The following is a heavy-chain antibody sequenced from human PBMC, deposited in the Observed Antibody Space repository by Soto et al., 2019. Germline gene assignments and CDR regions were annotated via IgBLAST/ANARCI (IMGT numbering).Heavy chain of an antibody. V-gene: IGHV1-3*01. Sequence: QVQLVQSGAEVKKPGASVKVSCKASGYTFTSYAMHWVRQAPGQRLEWMGWINAGNGNTKYSQKFQGRVTITRDTSASTAYMELSSLRSEDTAVYYCARSIVVVTAAYYWGQGTLVTVSS. CDR1: GYTFTSYA. D-gene: IGHD2-21*02. CDR2: INAGNGNT. J-gene: IGHJ4*02. CDR3: ARSIVVVTAAYY.